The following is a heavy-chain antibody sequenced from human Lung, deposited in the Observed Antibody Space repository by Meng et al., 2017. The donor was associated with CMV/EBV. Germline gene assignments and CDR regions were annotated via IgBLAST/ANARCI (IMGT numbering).Heavy chain of an antibody. D-gene: IGHD2-2*01. CDR3: ARAFIVVVPAAIGSPYGMDV. V-gene: IGHV1-69*02. CDR1: GGTFSSYT. J-gene: IGHJ6*02. CDR2: IIPILGIA. Sequence: XVKVSCXASGGTFSSYTISWVRQAPGQGLEWMGRIIPILGIANYAQKFQGRVTITADKSTSTAYMELSSLRSEDTAVYYCARAFIVVVPAAIGSPYGMDVWGQGTRVTVSS.